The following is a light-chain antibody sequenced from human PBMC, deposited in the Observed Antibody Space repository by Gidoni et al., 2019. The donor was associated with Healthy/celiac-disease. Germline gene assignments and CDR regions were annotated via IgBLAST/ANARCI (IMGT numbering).Light chain of an antibody. Sequence: SYVLTQPTSVSEAPGTTARITCGGNNIGSKSVHWYQQKPGQAPVLVVYDDSDRPSGIPERFSGSNSRNTATLTISRVEAGDEADYYCQVWDSSSDHPYVFGTGTKVTVL. CDR3: QVWDSSSDHPYV. J-gene: IGLJ1*01. CDR2: DDS. CDR1: NIGSKS. V-gene: IGLV3-21*03.